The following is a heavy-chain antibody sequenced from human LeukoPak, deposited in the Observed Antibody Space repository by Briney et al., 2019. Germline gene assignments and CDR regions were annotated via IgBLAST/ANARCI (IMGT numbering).Heavy chain of an antibody. CDR3: AKLHLDSPAAFDY. J-gene: IGHJ4*02. V-gene: IGHV3-30*18. D-gene: IGHD6-25*01. CDR1: GFTFSSYG. Sequence: GRSLRLSCAASGFTFSSYGMHWVRQAPGEGLEWVAVISYDGSNKYYADSVKGRFTISRDNSKNTLYLQMNSLRAEDTAVYYCAKLHLDSPAAFDYWGQGTLVTVSS. CDR2: ISYDGSNK.